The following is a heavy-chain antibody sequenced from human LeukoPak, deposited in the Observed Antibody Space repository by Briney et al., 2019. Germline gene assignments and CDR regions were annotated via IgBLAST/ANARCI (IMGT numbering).Heavy chain of an antibody. CDR1: GGTFSSYA. J-gene: IGHJ5*02. CDR3: VWAAAGKGWSDP. Sequence: SVKVSCKAAGGTFSSYAIGWVRQAPGQGLEWMGRIIPILGIANYAQKFQGRVTITADKSTSTAYMELSSLRSEDTAVYYCVWAAAGKGWSDPWGQGTLVTVSS. CDR2: IIPILGIA. D-gene: IGHD6-13*01. V-gene: IGHV1-69*04.